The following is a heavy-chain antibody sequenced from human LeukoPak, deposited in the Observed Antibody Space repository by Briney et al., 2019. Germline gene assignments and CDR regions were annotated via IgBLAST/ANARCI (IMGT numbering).Heavy chain of an antibody. CDR2: IYYSGST. D-gene: IGHD5-18*01. CDR3: ARGGPGGYSYGYGFYYYYGMDV. Sequence: RASETLSLTCTVSGGSISSYYWSWIRQPPGKGLEWIGYIYYSGSTNYNPSPKSRVTISVDTSKNQFSLKLSSVTAADTAVYYCARGGPGGYSYGYGFYYYYGMDVWGQGTTVTVSS. V-gene: IGHV4-59*01. J-gene: IGHJ6*02. CDR1: GGSISSYY.